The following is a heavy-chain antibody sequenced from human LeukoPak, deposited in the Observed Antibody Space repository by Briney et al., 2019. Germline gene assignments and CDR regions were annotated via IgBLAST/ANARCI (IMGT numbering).Heavy chain of an antibody. V-gene: IGHV4-39*01. CDR1: GGSISSSSYY. CDR3: ARLVAYCSSTSCYEGVDYYYGMDV. D-gene: IGHD2-2*01. Sequence: SETLCLTCTASGGSISSSSYYWGWIRQPPGKGLVWIGRIYYSGSTYYNPPLKSRVTISVDTSKNQFSLKLSSVTAADTAVYYCARLVAYCSSTSCYEGVDYYYGMDVWGQGTTVTVSS. CDR2: IYYSGST. J-gene: IGHJ6*02.